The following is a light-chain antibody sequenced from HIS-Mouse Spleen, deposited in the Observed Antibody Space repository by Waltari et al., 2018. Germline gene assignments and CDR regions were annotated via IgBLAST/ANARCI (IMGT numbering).Light chain of an antibody. CDR2: EDS. J-gene: IGLJ2*01. V-gene: IGLV3-10*01. CDR3: YSTDSSGNHRV. Sequence: SYELTQPPSVPVSPGQTARITCSGDAVPKKHSYWYQQKSGQAPVLVIYEDSKRPSGIPERFSGSSSGTMATLTISGAQVEDEADYYCYSTDSSGNHRVFGGGTKLTVL. CDR1: AVPKKH.